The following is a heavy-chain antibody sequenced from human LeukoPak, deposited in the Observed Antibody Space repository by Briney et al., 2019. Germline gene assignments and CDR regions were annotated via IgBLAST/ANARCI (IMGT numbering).Heavy chain of an antibody. D-gene: IGHD3-3*01. CDR1: GFSFSSFG. CDR2: LWYNGINK. Sequence: PGRSLRLSCTASGFSFSSFGMHWVRQAPGQGLEWVASLWYNGINKYYADSVKGRFTISRDNSKNTLYLQMDSLRAEDTAMFYCARARNNYDESGYSALDHWGQGTLVTVSS. J-gene: IGHJ4*02. V-gene: IGHV3-33*01. CDR3: ARARNNYDESGYSALDH.